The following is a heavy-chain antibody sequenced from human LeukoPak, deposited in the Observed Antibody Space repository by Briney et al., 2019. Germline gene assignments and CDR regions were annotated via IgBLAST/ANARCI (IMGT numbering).Heavy chain of an antibody. D-gene: IGHD6-19*01. CDR1: GYTFTSYY. Sequence: ASVKVSCKASGYTFTSYYINWVRQATGQGLEWMGWMNPNSGNTGYAQKFQGRVTMTRNTSISTAYMELSSLRSEDTAVYYCARDQYSSGWYYYYGMDVWGQGTTVTVSS. CDR2: MNPNSGNT. CDR3: ARDQYSSGWYYYYGMDV. J-gene: IGHJ6*02. V-gene: IGHV1-8*01.